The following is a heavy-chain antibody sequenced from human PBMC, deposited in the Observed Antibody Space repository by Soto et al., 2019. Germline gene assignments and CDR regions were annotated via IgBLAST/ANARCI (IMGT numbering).Heavy chain of an antibody. CDR2: IWYDGSNK. CDR3: ARERTPSYDYYGMDV. Sequence: QVQLVESGGGVVQPGRSLRLSCAASGFTFSSYGMHWVRQAPGKGLEWVAVIWYDGSNKYYADSVKGRFTISRDNSKNTLDLQMNSLRAEDTAVYYCARERTPSYDYYGMDVWGQGTTVTVSS. J-gene: IGHJ6*02. CDR1: GFTFSSYG. D-gene: IGHD1-7*01. V-gene: IGHV3-33*01.